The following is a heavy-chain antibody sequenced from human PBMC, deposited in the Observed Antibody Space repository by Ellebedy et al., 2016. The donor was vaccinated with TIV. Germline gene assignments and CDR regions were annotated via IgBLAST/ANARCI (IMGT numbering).Heavy chain of an antibody. CDR2: INPSGDTK. D-gene: IGHD4-17*01. CDR3: ARDSGDYAPDY. J-gene: IGHJ4*02. CDR1: GFTFSSHY. Sequence: GASVKVSCKASGFTFSSHYIHWVRQAPGQGLEWMGQINPSGDTKKLDRVVITKDASTSTAYMELSSLRSEDTATYFCARDSGDYAPDYWGQGTLVTVYS. V-gene: IGHV1-2*04.